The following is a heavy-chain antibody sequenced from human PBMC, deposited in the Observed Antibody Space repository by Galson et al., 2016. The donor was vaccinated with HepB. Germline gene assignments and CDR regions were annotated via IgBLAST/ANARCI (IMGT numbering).Heavy chain of an antibody. CDR3: ARAVGGWYYFDY. V-gene: IGHV4-38-2*02. Sequence: SETLSLTCTVSGYSITSGYFWGWVRQPPGKGLEWIGSIYHSGSTEDNPSLKSRVTISVDTSKNQFSLNLSSVTAADTAMYFCARAVGGWYYFDYWGQGTLVTVSS. CDR2: IYHSGST. CDR1: GYSITSGYF. J-gene: IGHJ4*02. D-gene: IGHD6-19*01.